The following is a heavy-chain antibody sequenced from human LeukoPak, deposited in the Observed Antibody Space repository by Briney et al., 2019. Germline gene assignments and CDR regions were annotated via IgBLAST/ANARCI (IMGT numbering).Heavy chain of an antibody. Sequence: ASVKVSCKASGYTFTDYYVNWVRQAPGQGLEWMGWINPDSGATNYAQKFQDRVTMTRDTSISTAYMELSSLTSDDTAVYYCAAPPPGDYWSQETLVTVSS. V-gene: IGHV1-2*02. CDR1: GYTFTDYY. CDR3: AAPPPGDY. D-gene: IGHD7-27*01. CDR2: INPDSGAT. J-gene: IGHJ4*02.